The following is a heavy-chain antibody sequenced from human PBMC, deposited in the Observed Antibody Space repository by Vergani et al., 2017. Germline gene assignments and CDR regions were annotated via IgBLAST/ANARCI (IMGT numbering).Heavy chain of an antibody. Sequence: QVQLQESGPGLVKPSQTLSLTCTVSGGSISSGSYYWSWIRQPAGKGLEWIGRIYTSGSTNYNPSLKSRVTMSVDTSKNQFSLKLSSVTAADTAVYYCARHGPGYYHYYMHVWGKGTTVTVSS. J-gene: IGHJ6*03. CDR2: IYTSGST. CDR3: ARHGPGYYHYYMHV. D-gene: IGHD2-8*01. V-gene: IGHV4-61*02. CDR1: GGSISSGSYY.